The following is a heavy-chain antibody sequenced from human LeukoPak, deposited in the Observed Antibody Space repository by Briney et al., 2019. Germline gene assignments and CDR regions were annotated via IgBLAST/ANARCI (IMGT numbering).Heavy chain of an antibody. D-gene: IGHD6-19*01. J-gene: IGHJ4*02. V-gene: IGHV3-23*01. CDR2: ISGSGGST. CDR1: GFTFSSYA. Sequence: PGGSLRLSCAASGFTFSSYAMNWVRQAPGKGLEWVSAISGSGGSTYYADSVKGRFTISRDNSKNTLYLQMNSLRAEDTAVYYCAKGAFSGWYSGFWFDYWGQGTLVTVSS. CDR3: AKGAFSGWYSGFWFDY.